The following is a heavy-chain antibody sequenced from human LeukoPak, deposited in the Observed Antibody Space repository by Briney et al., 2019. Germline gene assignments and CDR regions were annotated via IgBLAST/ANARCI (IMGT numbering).Heavy chain of an antibody. D-gene: IGHD3-22*01. J-gene: IGHJ3*02. CDR2: MNPHSGNT. V-gene: IGHV1-8*01. Sequence: ASVKVSCKASGYTFTSYDINWVRQATGQGLEWMGWMNPHSGNTGYAQKFQGRVTMTRNTSISTAYMELSSLKSEDTAVYYCARGQRDSYYYDSTPDIWGQGTMVTVSS. CDR3: ARGQRDSYYYDSTPDI. CDR1: GYTFTSYD.